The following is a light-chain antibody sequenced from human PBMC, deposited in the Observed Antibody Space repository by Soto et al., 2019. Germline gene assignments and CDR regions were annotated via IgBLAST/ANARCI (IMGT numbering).Light chain of an antibody. Sequence: DIQMTQSPSTLSASVGDRVTITCRASQSISSWLAWYQQKPGKAPKLLIYKASSLESGVPSRFSSSGSGTEFTLTISSLQPDDFATYYCQHYNSYSEAFGQGTKVE. CDR1: QSISSW. V-gene: IGKV1-5*03. J-gene: IGKJ1*01. CDR3: QHYNSYSEA. CDR2: KAS.